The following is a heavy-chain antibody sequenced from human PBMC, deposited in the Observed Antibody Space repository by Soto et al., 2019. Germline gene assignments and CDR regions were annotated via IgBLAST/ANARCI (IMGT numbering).Heavy chain of an antibody. CDR1: GFAFSSYA. Sequence: ELQLLESGGDLVRPGGSLRLSCAASGFAFSSYAMSWVRQAPGKGLEWVSSISGSAGSTHYADSVKGRFTIFRDNSKNTLYLQMNSLRVEDTAGYYCAKAGRVTRVTTLDYWGQGTLVTVSS. V-gene: IGHV3-23*01. D-gene: IGHD4-17*01. J-gene: IGHJ4*02. CDR3: AKAGRVTRVTTLDY. CDR2: ISGSAGST.